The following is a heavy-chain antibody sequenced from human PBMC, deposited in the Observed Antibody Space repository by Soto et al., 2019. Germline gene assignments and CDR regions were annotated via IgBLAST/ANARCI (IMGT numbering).Heavy chain of an antibody. Sequence: QVQLVESGGGVVQPGRSLRLSCAASGLTFIHYNMHWVRQAPGKGLEWVVVISYDGSITKYADSVKGRFTISRDNSKNTLFLQINGRRAEDTAMYYCARDPESTLGPTYGSSYWGQGILVIVSS. D-gene: IGHD3-10*01. V-gene: IGHV3-30*04. CDR3: ARDPESTLGPTYGSSY. CDR1: GLTFIHYN. J-gene: IGHJ4*01. CDR2: ISYDGSIT.